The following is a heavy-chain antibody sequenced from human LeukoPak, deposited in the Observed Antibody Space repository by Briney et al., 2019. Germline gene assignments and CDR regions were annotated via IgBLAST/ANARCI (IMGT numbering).Heavy chain of an antibody. D-gene: IGHD2-2*01. CDR3: ARESLGVVVVQAPSFDY. J-gene: IGHJ4*02. V-gene: IGHV1-8*01. CDR2: MNPNSGNT. Sequence: ASVKVSCKASGYTFTSYYINWVRQATGQGLEWMGWMNPNSGNTGYAQKFQGRVTMTRNTSISTAYMELSSLRSEDTAVYYCARESLGVVVVQAPSFDYGRQACLVTVSS. CDR1: GYTFTSYY.